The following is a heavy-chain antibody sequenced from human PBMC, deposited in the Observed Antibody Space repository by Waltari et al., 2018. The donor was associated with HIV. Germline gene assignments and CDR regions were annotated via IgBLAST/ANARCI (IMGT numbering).Heavy chain of an antibody. V-gene: IGHV3-74*01. J-gene: IGHJ1*01. CDR2: INSDGSIT. Sequence: VQLVESGGGLVQPGGSLRLSCAASGFTFSSHWIPWARQAPGKGLVWVSRINSDGSITSHADSVKGRFTISRDNARNTLYLQMNSLGAEDTAMYYCAKGGTSGYTFGFGRWGQGTLVTVSS. CDR1: GFTFSSHW. D-gene: IGHD5-18*01. CDR3: AKGGTSGYTFGFGR.